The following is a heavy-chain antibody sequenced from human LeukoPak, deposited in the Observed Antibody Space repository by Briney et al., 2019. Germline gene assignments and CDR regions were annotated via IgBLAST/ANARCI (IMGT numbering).Heavy chain of an antibody. CDR1: GYTFTGYY. CDR3: ASLDIVVVPAAMGSWFDP. Sequence: GASVKVSCEASGYTFTGYYMHWVRQAPGQGLEWMGWINPNSGGTNYAQKFQGRVTMTRDTSISTAYMELSRLRSDDTAVYYCASLDIVVVPAAMGSWFDPWGQGTLVTVSS. D-gene: IGHD2-2*03. CDR2: INPNSGGT. V-gene: IGHV1-2*02. J-gene: IGHJ5*02.